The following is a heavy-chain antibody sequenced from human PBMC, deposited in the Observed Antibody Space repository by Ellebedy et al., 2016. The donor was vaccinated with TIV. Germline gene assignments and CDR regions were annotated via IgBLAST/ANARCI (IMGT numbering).Heavy chain of an antibody. CDR2: ISWNSGVI. V-gene: IGHV3-9*03. J-gene: IGHJ3*02. Sequence: PGGSLRLSCEASGFTFDDYAMHWVRQAPGKGLEWVSGISWNSGVIDYADSVKGRFTISRDNAKNSVFLQMNSLRVEDMALYYCAKAVERGALDIWGQGTVATVSP. D-gene: IGHD1-26*01. CDR3: AKAVERGALDI. CDR1: GFTFDDYA.